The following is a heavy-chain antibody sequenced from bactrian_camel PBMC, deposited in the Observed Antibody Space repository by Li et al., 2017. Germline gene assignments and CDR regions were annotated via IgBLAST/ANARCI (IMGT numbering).Heavy chain of an antibody. D-gene: IGHD2*01. CDR3: AAAPPRHWVGLHQDVYNY. V-gene: IGHV3S55*01. J-gene: IGHJ4*01. CDR2: IDSDGDT. Sequence: HVQLVESGGGSVQAGGSLRLSCAARGYTYDTYCMGWFRRPPGKEREGIAVIDSDGDTAYAESLKDRFTISVDNAKNTLYLQINSLKPEDSATYYCAAAPPRHWVGLHQDVYNYWGQGTQVTVS. CDR1: GYTYDTYC.